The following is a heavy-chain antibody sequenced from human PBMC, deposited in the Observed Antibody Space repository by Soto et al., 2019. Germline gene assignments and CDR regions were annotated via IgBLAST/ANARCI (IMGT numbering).Heavy chain of an antibody. J-gene: IGHJ5*02. CDR1: GYTFTSYG. D-gene: IGHD3-10*01. Sequence: GASVKVSCKASGYTFTSYGISWVRQAPGQGLEWMGWISAYNGNTNYAQKLQGRVTMTTDTSTSTAYIELRSLRSDDTAVYYCARDLRFATYGSGSYPRVNWFDPWGQGTLVTVSS. V-gene: IGHV1-18*01. CDR2: ISAYNGNT. CDR3: ARDLRFATYGSGSYPRVNWFDP.